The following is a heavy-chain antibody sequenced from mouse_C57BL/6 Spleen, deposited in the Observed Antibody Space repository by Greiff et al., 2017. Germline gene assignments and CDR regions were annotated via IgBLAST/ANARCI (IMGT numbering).Heavy chain of an antibody. Sequence: VQLQQSGPELVKPGASVKISCKASGYSFTSYYIHWVKQRPGQGLEWIGWIYPGSGNTKYNEKFKGKATLTADTSSSTAYMQLSSLTSEDSAVYYCARAEDYDWAWFAYWGQGTLVTVSA. D-gene: IGHD2-4*01. V-gene: IGHV1-66*01. CDR1: GYSFTSYY. CDR2: IYPGSGNT. CDR3: ARAEDYDWAWFAY. J-gene: IGHJ3*01.